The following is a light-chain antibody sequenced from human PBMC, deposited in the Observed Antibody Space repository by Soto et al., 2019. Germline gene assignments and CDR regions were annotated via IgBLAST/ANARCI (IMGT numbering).Light chain of an antibody. J-gene: IGKJ3*01. Sequence: DIQMTQSPSSLSASVGDRVTITCRASQSISTYLSWYQQKPGKAPKLLIYKASSLESGVPSRFSGSGSGTDFTLTINSLQPEDFATYYCQQSYNGPFTFGPGTKVDIK. V-gene: IGKV1-39*01. CDR2: KAS. CDR3: QQSYNGPFT. CDR1: QSISTY.